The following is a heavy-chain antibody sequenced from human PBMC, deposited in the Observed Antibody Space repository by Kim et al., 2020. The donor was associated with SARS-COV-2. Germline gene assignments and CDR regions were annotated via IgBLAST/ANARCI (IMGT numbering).Heavy chain of an antibody. V-gene: IGHV3-9*01. CDR3: TKDKRPGGADY. J-gene: IGHJ4*02. Sequence: GYADSVKGRFSISRDNAKNSVYLQMNSLRAEDTALYYCTKDKRPGGADYWGRGTLVTVSS. D-gene: IGHD3-10*01.